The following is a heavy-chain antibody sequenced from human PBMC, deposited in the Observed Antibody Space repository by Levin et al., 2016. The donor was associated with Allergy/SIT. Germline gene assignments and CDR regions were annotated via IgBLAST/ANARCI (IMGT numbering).Heavy chain of an antibody. Sequence: SQTLSLTCAISGDSVSSNSAAWNWIRQSPSRGLEWLGRTYYRSKWYNDYAVSVKSRITINPDTSKNQFSLQLNSVTPEDTAVYYCARAGGSYYRVHGAFDIWGQGTMVTVSS. V-gene: IGHV6-1*01. CDR3: ARAGGSYYRVHGAFDI. CDR2: TYYRSKWYN. CDR1: GDSVSSNSAA. D-gene: IGHD1-26*01. J-gene: IGHJ3*02.